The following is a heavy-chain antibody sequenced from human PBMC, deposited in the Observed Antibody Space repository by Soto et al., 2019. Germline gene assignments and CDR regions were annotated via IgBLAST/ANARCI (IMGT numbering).Heavy chain of an antibody. D-gene: IGHD6-6*01. CDR3: ARDLSSSGSLRAPPMLGSFGWFDP. CDR2: IIPIFGTA. J-gene: IGHJ5*02. CDR1: GGTFSSYA. V-gene: IGHV1-69*12. Sequence: QVQLVQSGAEVKKPGSSVKVSCKASGGTFSSYAISWVRQAPGQGLEWMGGIIPIFGTANYAQKFQGRVTITADESTSTAYMELSSLRSEDTAVYYCARDLSSSGSLRAPPMLGSFGWFDPWGQGTLVTVSS.